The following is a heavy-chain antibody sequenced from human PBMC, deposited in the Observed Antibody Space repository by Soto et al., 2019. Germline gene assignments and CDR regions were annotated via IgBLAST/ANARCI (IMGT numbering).Heavy chain of an antibody. V-gene: IGHV3-53*01. J-gene: IGHJ4*02. CDR1: GFTVSNSY. Sequence: GGSLRLSCAASGFTVSNSYMSWVRQAPGKGLEWVSIIYSGGSTYYADSVKGRFTISRDSGKNTLLLQMNSLRGEDTAVYYCARVDGSFSYYFDSWGQGTLVTVSS. CDR3: ARVDGSFSYYFDS. D-gene: IGHD3-10*01. CDR2: IYSGGST.